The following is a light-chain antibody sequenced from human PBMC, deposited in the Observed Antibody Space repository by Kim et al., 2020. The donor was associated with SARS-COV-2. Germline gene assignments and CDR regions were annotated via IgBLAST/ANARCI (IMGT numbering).Light chain of an antibody. CDR2: GAS. V-gene: IGKV3-15*01. CDR3: QQYNNRSPNA. J-gene: IGKJ1*01. CDR1: QSVSKN. Sequence: SRGEQATPACRDNQSVSKNLAWYEQNPRQPPRHLLKGASTKATDHQAEYSGSGSETEVALSLSSLRSEDFAVYYSQQYNNRSPNAFGLGTKVDIK.